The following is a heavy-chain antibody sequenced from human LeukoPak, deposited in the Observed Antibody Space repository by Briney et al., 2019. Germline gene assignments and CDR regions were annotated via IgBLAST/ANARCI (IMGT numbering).Heavy chain of an antibody. CDR3: ARDTHYDILTGPFDY. CDR1: GFTFSSYG. D-gene: IGHD3-9*01. Sequence: PGGSLRLSCAASGFTFSSYGMHWVRQAPGKGLEWVAVISYDGSNKYYADSVKGRFTISRDNSKNTLYLQMNSLRAEDTAVYYCARDTHYDILTGPFDYWGQGTLVTVSS. CDR2: ISYDGSNK. V-gene: IGHV3-30*03. J-gene: IGHJ4*02.